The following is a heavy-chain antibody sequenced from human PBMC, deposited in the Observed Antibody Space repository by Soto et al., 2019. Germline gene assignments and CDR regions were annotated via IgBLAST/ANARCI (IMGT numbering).Heavy chain of an antibody. V-gene: IGHV1-2*02. J-gene: IGHJ5*02. CDR2: INPNSGGT. D-gene: IGHD2-15*01. Sequence: VASVKVSCKASGYTFTGYYMHWVRQAPGQGLEWMGWINPNSGGTNYAQKFQGRVTMTRDTSISTAYMELSRLRSDDTAVYYCARDLGYCSGGSCYSFDPWGQGTLVTVSS. CDR1: GYTFTGYY. CDR3: ARDLGYCSGGSCYSFDP.